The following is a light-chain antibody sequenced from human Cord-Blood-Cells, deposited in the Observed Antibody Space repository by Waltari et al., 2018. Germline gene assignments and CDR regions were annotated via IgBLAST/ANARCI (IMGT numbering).Light chain of an antibody. CDR3: QQYNSYSYT. CDR2: DAS. Sequence: DIQMTQSPSTLSASLGDRVTITCRASQSISSWLAWYQQKPGKAPELLIYDASSLESGVPSRFSGSGSGTEFTLTISSLQPDDFATYYCQQYNSYSYTFGQGTKLEIK. CDR1: QSISSW. J-gene: IGKJ2*01. V-gene: IGKV1-5*01.